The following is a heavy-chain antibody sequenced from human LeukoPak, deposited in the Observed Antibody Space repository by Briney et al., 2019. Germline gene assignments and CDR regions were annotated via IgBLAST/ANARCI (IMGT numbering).Heavy chain of an antibody. Sequence: PGGSLRLSCAASGFTFSSYAMSWVRQAPGKGLEWVSAISDSGGSTYYADSVKGRFTISRDNSKNALYLQMNSLRAEDTAVYYCAKDSGIYYGWFDPWGQGTLVTVSS. CDR1: GFTFSSYA. J-gene: IGHJ5*02. V-gene: IGHV3-23*01. D-gene: IGHD1-26*01. CDR3: AKDSGIYYGWFDP. CDR2: ISDSGGST.